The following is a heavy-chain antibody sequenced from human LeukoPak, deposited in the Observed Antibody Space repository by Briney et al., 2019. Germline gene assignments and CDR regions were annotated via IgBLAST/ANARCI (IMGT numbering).Heavy chain of an antibody. CDR3: ARDASICSGGSCFFLYYYDSSGYYLNDY. Sequence: ASVKVSYKASGYTFTSYGISWVRQAPGQGLEWMGWISAYNGNTNYAQKLQGRVTMTTDTSTSTAYMELRSLRSDDTAVYYCARDASICSGGSCFFLYYYDSSGYYLNDYWGQGTLVTVSS. V-gene: IGHV1-18*01. D-gene: IGHD3-22*01. CDR1: GYTFTSYG. CDR2: ISAYNGNT. J-gene: IGHJ4*02.